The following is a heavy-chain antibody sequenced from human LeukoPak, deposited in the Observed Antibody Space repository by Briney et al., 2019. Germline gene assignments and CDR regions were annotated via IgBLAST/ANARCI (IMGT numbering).Heavy chain of an antibody. V-gene: IGHV3-74*01. D-gene: IGHD3-10*01. Sequence: GGSLRLSCAASGFTFSSYWMHWVRQAPGKGLVWVSRINSDGSSTSYADSVKGRFTISRDNAKNTLYLQMNSLRAEDTAVYYCARGATMVRGVIPRFDPWGQGTLVTVPS. J-gene: IGHJ5*02. CDR2: INSDGSST. CDR3: ARGATMVRGVIPRFDP. CDR1: GFTFSSYW.